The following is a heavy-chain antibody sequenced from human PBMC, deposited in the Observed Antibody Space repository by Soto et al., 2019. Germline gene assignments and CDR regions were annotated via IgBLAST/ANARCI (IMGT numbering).Heavy chain of an antibody. Sequence: SETLSLTCTVSGGSISSYYWSWIRQPPGKGLEWIGYIYYSGSTNYNPSLKSRVTISVDTSKNLFSLKLSSVTAADTAVYYCARLRGDYGDYYYYYGMDVWGQGTTVTVSS. V-gene: IGHV4-59*08. CDR2: IYYSGST. CDR3: ARLRGDYGDYYYYYGMDV. J-gene: IGHJ6*02. CDR1: GGSISSYY. D-gene: IGHD4-17*01.